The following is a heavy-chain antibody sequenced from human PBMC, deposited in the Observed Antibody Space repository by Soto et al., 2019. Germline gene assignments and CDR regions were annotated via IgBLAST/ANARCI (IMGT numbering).Heavy chain of an antibody. CDR1: GFSLDTSGVG. CDR3: AHIFDFDWVWAFEY. CDR2: IYWDDDK. J-gene: IGHJ4*02. D-gene: IGHD3-9*01. Sequence: QITLKESGPTLVKPTQTLTLTCTFSGFSLDTSGVGVGWIRQPPGKTLEWLALIYWDDDKRYSPSLNSRLTITKDTSKNQVVLRMTNVDPVETATYYCAHIFDFDWVWAFEYWGQGALVTVSS. V-gene: IGHV2-5*02.